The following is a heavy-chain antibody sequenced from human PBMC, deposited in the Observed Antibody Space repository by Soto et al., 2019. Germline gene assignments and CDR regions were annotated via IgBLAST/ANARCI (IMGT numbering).Heavy chain of an antibody. Sequence: PGGSLRLSCVASGFPFSSYAMSWVRQTPGKGLEWVSGISGSGGRTYYEDSVKGRFTISRDNSNNTLSLQMHILRVEDTSVYFCSKGRYYSLFDIWGQGTVVTVS. J-gene: IGHJ3*02. CDR1: GFPFSSYA. D-gene: IGHD3-10*01. CDR2: ISGSGGRT. V-gene: IGHV3-23*01. CDR3: SKGRYYSLFDI.